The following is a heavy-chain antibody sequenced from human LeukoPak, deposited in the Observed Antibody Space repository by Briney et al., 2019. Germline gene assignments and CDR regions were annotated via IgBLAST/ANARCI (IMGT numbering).Heavy chain of an antibody. J-gene: IGHJ4*02. CDR1: GGSISTDY. CDR3: ARGQFWRGSEIRF. V-gene: IGHV4-59*12. D-gene: IGHD1-26*01. CDR2: KYYSGST. Sequence: SETLSLTCTVSGGSISTDYWSWSWIRQPPGKGLEWIGYKYYSGSTNYNPSLKSRVTISVDTSNRQFSLNVTSMTAADTAMYYCARGQFWRGSEIRFWGQGTLVTVSS.